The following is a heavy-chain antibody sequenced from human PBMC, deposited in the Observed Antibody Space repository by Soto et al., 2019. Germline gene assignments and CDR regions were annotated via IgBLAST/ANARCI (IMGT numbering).Heavy chain of an antibody. CDR3: TKGCSSSSNCYIIDY. V-gene: IGHV3-30*18. CDR2: MSNDGSHT. D-gene: IGHD2-15*01. Sequence: QVQLVESGGGVVQPGRSLRLSCAASGFTFSRNGMHWFRQAPGKGLEWVAVMSNDGSHTSYADSAKGRFTISRDNSKNTLYLQMNSLRAEDSGIYYCTKGCSSSSNCYIIDYWGQGALVTVSS. CDR1: GFTFSRNG. J-gene: IGHJ4*02.